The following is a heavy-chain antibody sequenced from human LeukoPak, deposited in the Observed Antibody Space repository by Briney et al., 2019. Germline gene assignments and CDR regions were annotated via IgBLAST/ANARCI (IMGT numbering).Heavy chain of an antibody. V-gene: IGHV3-21*01. CDR3: VKLLWFGDGTFDY. Sequence: GGSLRLSCTASGFTFGDHAMSWVRQAPGKGLEWVSSISSSSSYIYYADSVKGRFTISRDNAKNSLYLQMNSLRAEDTAVYYCVKLLWFGDGTFDYWGQGTLVTVSS. CDR1: GFTFGDHA. J-gene: IGHJ4*02. CDR2: ISSSSSYI. D-gene: IGHD3-10*01.